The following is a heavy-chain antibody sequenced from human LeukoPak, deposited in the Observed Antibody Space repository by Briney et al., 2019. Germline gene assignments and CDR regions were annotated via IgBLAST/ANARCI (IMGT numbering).Heavy chain of an antibody. Sequence: SGTLSLTCTVSGGSISSYYWSWIRQPPGKGLEWIGYIYYSGSTNYNPSLKSRVTISVDTSKNQFSLKLSSVTAADTAVYYCARLGYCSGGSCYEGGLNYWGQGTLVTVSS. CDR2: IYYSGST. CDR3: ARLGYCSGGSCYEGGLNY. D-gene: IGHD2-15*01. CDR1: GGSISSYY. V-gene: IGHV4-59*08. J-gene: IGHJ4*02.